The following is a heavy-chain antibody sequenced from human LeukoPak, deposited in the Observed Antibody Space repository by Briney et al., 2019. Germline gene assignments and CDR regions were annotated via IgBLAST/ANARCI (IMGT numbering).Heavy chain of an antibody. V-gene: IGHV4-34*01. Sequence: GSLRLSCAASGFTFSSYAMSWVRQPPGKGLEWIGSMHYTGSTNYNPSLKSRVTISVDTSKNQFSLKLSSVTAADTAVYYCARHLFGSGYYPDYWGQGTLVTVSS. CDR1: GFTFSSYA. CDR3: ARHLFGSGYYPDY. CDR2: MHYTGST. D-gene: IGHD3-22*01. J-gene: IGHJ4*02.